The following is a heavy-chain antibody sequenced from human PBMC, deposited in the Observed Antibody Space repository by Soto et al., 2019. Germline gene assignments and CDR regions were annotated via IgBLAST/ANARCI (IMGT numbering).Heavy chain of an antibody. CDR2: TTGSGGSA. Sequence: GGSLRLSCAASGFTFSSYAMSWVRQAPGKGLEWVSGTTGSGGSAYYADSVKGRFTISRDNSENTLYLQMNSLRAEDTAVYYCVKAWTYYYDTSGPHFDYWGQGTLGTVS. CDR1: GFTFSSYA. J-gene: IGHJ4*02. V-gene: IGHV3-23*01. D-gene: IGHD3-22*01. CDR3: VKAWTYYYDTSGPHFDY.